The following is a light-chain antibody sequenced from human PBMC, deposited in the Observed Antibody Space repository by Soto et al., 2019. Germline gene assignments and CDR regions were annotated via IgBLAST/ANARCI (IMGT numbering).Light chain of an antibody. CDR2: AAS. V-gene: IGKV1-8*01. CDR3: QQYYSYPGT. Sequence: AIRMTQSPSSLSASTGDRVTITCRASQGISSYLAWYQQKPGKAPKLLIYAASTLQSGVPSRFSGSGSGTDFTLTISRLQSEDFATYYCQQYYSYPGTFGPGTKVDIK. CDR1: QGISSY. J-gene: IGKJ3*01.